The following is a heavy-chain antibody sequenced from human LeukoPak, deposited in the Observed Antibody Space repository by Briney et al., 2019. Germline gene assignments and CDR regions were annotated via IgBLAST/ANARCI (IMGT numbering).Heavy chain of an antibody. CDR3: ARGERRDDYKFDY. V-gene: IGHV4-30-4*08. D-gene: IGHD5-24*01. Sequence: SQTLSLTCTVPGGSISSGDYYWSWIRQPPGKGLEWIGYISYSGSTYTYYNPSLKSRVTISVDTSKNQFSLKLSSVTAADTAVYYCARGERRDDYKFDYWGQGTLVTVSS. CDR1: GGSISSGDYY. CDR2: ISYSGSTYT. J-gene: IGHJ4*02.